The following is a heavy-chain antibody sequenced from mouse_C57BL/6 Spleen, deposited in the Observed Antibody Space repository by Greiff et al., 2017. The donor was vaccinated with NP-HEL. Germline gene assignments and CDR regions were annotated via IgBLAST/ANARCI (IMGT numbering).Heavy chain of an antibody. CDR1: GYTFTSYW. V-gene: IGHV1-52*01. CDR3: AREDDYGYSFDD. CDR2: IDPSDSET. Sequence: QVQLQQPGAELVRPGSSVKLSCKASGYTFTSYWMHWVKQRPIQGLEWIGNIDPSDSETNYNQKFKDKATLTVDKSSSTAYMQLSSLTAEDSAVYYCAREDDYGYSFDDWGKGTTLTVS. D-gene: IGHD2-4*01. J-gene: IGHJ2*01.